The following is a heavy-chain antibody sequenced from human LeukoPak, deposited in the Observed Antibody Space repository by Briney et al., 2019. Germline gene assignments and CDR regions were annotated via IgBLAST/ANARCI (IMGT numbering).Heavy chain of an antibody. V-gene: IGHV4-39*01. CDR2: IYYSGST. CDR1: GGSISSSSYY. J-gene: IGHJ4*02. CDR3: ARQDLAADFGVVGY. Sequence: SETLSLTCTVSGGSISSSSYYWGWIRQPPGKGLEWIGSIYYSGSTYYNPSLKSRVTISVDTSKNQFSLKLSSVTAADTAVYYCARQDLAADFGVVGYWGQGTLVTVSS. D-gene: IGHD3-3*01.